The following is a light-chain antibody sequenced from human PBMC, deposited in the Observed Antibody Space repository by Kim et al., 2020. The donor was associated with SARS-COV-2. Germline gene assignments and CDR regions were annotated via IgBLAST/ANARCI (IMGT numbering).Light chain of an antibody. Sequence: EPASNSCRSSQSLLHSNGYNYLDWYLQKPGQSPQLLIYLGSNRAAGVPDRFSGSGSGTDFILKISRVEAEDVGVYYCMQDLQTITFGQGTRLEIK. CDR1: QSLLHSNGYNY. CDR2: LGS. CDR3: MQDLQTIT. J-gene: IGKJ5*01. V-gene: IGKV2-28*01.